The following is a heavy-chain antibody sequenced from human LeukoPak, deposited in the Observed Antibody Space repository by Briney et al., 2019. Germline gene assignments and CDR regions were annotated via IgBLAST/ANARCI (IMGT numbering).Heavy chain of an antibody. CDR2: IKQDGSEK. CDR3: AKAQGDYYYDSSGYYDWFDP. V-gene: IGHV3-7*01. CDR1: GFTFSSYW. D-gene: IGHD3-22*01. Sequence: PGGSLRLSCAASGFTFSSYWMSWVRQAPGKGLEWVANIKQDGSEKYYVDSVKGRFTISRDNSKNTLYLQMNRLRAEDTAVYYCAKAQGDYYYDSSGYYDWFDPWGQGTLVTVSS. J-gene: IGHJ5*02.